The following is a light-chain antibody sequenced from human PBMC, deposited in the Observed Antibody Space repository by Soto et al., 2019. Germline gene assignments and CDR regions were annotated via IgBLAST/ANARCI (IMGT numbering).Light chain of an antibody. CDR1: SSDVGGHDY. J-gene: IGLJ1*01. V-gene: IGLV2-14*01. CDR2: EVR. Sequence: QSALTQPASVSGSPGQSITISCTGPSSDVGGHDYVSWYQQHPGKAPKLIIYEVRNRPSGVSNRFSGSKSGNTASLTISGLQAEDEADYYCSSYSSTTLVFGAGTKVTVL. CDR3: SSYSSTTLV.